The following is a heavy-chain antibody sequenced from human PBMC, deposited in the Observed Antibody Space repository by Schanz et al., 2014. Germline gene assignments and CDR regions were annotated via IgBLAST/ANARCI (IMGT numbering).Heavy chain of an antibody. V-gene: IGHV3-30-3*01. CDR2: ISYDGSNK. J-gene: IGHJ4*02. Sequence: VQLLDSGGGVVQPGRSLRLSCAAYGFTLSSYAMHWVRQAPGKGLEWVAVISYDGSNKYYADSVKGRFTISRDNSKNTLYLQMNSLRAEDTAVYYCARANYRRKINFDYWGRGTLVTVSS. CDR3: ARANYRRKINFDY. CDR1: GFTLSSYA. D-gene: IGHD3-10*01.